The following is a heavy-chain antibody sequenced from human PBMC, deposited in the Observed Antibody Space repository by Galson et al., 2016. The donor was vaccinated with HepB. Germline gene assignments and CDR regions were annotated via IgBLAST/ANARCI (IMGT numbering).Heavy chain of an antibody. J-gene: IGHJ3*02. V-gene: IGHV2-5*01. Sequence: PALVKPTQTLTLTCTFSGFSLSTTGVDVGWIRQPPGKTLEWLALISGHDDKRYTTSLKSRLTISKDTSKQQVLLTMTNVDPVDTATYYCTHSSDLHHAFDIWGQGTSVIVSS. CDR1: GFSLSTTGVD. CDR3: THSSDLHHAFDI. D-gene: IGHD2-21*02. CDR2: ISGHDDK.